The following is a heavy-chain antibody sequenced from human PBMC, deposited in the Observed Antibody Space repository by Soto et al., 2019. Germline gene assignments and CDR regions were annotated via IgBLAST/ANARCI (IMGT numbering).Heavy chain of an antibody. CDR3: ARERYYDSSGYYYFDY. D-gene: IGHD3-22*01. V-gene: IGHV1-18*01. Sequence: ASVKVSCKASGYTFTSYGISWVRQAPGQGLEWMGWISAYNGNTNYAQKLQGRVTMTTDTSTSTAYMELRSLRSDDTAVYYCARERYYDSSGYYYFDYWGQGTLVTVSS. CDR2: ISAYNGNT. CDR1: GYTFTSYG. J-gene: IGHJ4*02.